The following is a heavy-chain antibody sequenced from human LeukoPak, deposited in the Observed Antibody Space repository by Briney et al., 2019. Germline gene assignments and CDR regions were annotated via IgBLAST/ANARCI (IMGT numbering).Heavy chain of an antibody. J-gene: IGHJ4*02. V-gene: IGHV4-59*12. CDR3: ARERVGVFVYYFDY. Sequence: SETLSLTCSVSSGSISTYYWSWIRQPPGKGLEWIGYIYYSGRTSYNPSLKSRVTISVDTSKNHFSLRLSSVTAADTAVYYCARERVGVFVYYFDYWGQGTLVTVSS. CDR1: SGSISTYY. D-gene: IGHD1-26*01. CDR2: IYYSGRT.